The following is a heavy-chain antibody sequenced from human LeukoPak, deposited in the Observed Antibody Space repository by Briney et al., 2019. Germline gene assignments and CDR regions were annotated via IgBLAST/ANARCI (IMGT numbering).Heavy chain of an antibody. J-gene: IGHJ5*02. Sequence: QSGGSLRLSCAASGFTFSSYWMSWVRQAPGKGLEWVANIKQDGSEKYYVDYVKGRFTISRANPQNSLYLQMNSLRAEDTAVYYCARVHHDFWSGYSLSAWFAPWGQGTLVTVSS. CDR1: GFTFSSYW. CDR3: ARVHHDFWSGYSLSAWFAP. CDR2: IKQDGSEK. D-gene: IGHD3-3*01. V-gene: IGHV3-7*01.